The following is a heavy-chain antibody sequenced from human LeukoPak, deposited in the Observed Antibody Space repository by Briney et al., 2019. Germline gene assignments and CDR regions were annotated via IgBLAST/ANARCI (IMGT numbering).Heavy chain of an antibody. Sequence: SETLSLTCTVSGGSISSSSYYWGWIRQPPGKGLERIGSIYYSGSTYYNPSLKNRVTISVDTSKNQFSLKLSSVTAADTAVYYCALSTYYYDSSGYYLYYFDYWGQGTLVTVSS. D-gene: IGHD3-22*01. CDR2: IYYSGST. CDR1: GGSISSSSYY. J-gene: IGHJ4*02. CDR3: ALSTYYYDSSGYYLYYFDY. V-gene: IGHV4-39*01.